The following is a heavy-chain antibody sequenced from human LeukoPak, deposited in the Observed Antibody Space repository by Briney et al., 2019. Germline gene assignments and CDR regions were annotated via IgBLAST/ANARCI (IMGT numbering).Heavy chain of an antibody. V-gene: IGHV3-23*01. CDR3: AKNSGSTAL. CDR1: GFTFSSCA. J-gene: IGHJ4*02. CDR2: ISGSGDSR. D-gene: IGHD1-26*01. Sequence: PGGSLRLSCAASGFTFSSCAMSWVRQAPGKGLEWVSLISGSGDSRYYADSVKGRFTISRDNAKNTLYLQMNSLRAEDTAMYYCAKNSGSTALWGQGTLVTVSS.